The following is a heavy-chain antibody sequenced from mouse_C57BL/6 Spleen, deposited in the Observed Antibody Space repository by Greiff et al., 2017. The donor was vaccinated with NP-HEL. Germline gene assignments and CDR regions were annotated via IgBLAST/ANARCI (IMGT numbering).Heavy chain of an antibody. J-gene: IGHJ2*01. Sequence: VQLKESGAELMKPGASVKLSCKATGYTFTGYWLEWVKQRPGHGLEWIGDILPGSGSTNYNETFKGKATFTADTSSNAAYMQLSSLATEDSAIYYCARRVRVGRDFDYWGQGTTLTVSS. CDR3: ARRVRVGRDFDY. V-gene: IGHV1-9*01. CDR1: GYTFTGYW. D-gene: IGHD4-1*01. CDR2: ILPGSGST.